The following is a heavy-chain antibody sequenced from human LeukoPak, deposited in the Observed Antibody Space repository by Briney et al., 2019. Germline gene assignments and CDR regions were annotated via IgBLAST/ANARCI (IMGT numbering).Heavy chain of an antibody. J-gene: IGHJ6*03. CDR1: GFTFSDYY. V-gene: IGHV3-11*01. D-gene: IGHD2-21*01. CDR3: ARVQIAPYYYMDV. CDR2: ISSSGSTI. Sequence: GGSLRLSCAASGFTFSDYYMSWIRQAPGKGLEWVLYISSSGSTIYYADSVKGRFTISRDNAKNSLYLQMNSLRAEDTAVYYCARVQIAPYYYMDVWGKGTTVTVSS.